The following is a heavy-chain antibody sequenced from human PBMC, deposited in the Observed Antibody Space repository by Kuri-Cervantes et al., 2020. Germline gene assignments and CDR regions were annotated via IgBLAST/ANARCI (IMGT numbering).Heavy chain of an antibody. J-gene: IGHJ4*02. Sequence: GESLKIXCKGSGXSXPSYWIGWVRXMPGKGLEWXGIIYXXDSDTRYSPSFQGQVTISADKSISTAYLQWSSLKASDTALXFCARLPDXRGPLHLDYWGQGALVTVSS. CDR3: ARLPDXRGPLHLDY. CDR1: GXSXPSYW. V-gene: IGHV5-51*01. CDR2: IYXXDSDT. D-gene: IGHD3-16*02.